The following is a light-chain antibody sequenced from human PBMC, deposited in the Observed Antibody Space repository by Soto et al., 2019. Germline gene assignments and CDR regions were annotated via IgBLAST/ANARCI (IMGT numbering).Light chain of an antibody. J-gene: IGLJ2*01. Sequence: QSALTQPASVSESPGQSITISCTGTSSDVGNYNYVSWYQQHPGKAPKLIIFEVSHRPSGVSNRFSGSKSGNTASLTISGLQAEDEADYYCSSYTSSSTDVVFGGGTKLTVL. CDR2: EVS. CDR1: SSDVGNYNY. CDR3: SSYTSSSTDVV. V-gene: IGLV2-14*01.